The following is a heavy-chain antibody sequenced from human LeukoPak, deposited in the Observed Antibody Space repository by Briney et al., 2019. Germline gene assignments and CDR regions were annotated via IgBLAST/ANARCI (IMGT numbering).Heavy chain of an antibody. V-gene: IGHV4-38-2*02. D-gene: IGHD3-10*01. CDR3: ARGVTVRGDRTFDY. J-gene: IGHJ4*02. CDR2: IYHSGSS. CDR1: GYSISSGYY. Sequence: PSETLSLTCTVSGYSISSGYYWGWIRQPPGKGLEWIGSIYHSGSSYYNPSLKSRVTISVDTSKNQFSLKLTSVTAADTAVYYCARGVTVRGDRTFDYWGQGTLVTVSS.